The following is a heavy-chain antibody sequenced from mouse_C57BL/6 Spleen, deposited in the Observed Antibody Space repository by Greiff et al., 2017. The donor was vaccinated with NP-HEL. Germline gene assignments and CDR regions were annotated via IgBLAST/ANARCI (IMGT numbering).Heavy chain of an antibody. CDR1: GFTFSSYT. J-gene: IGHJ4*01. D-gene: IGHD3-2*02. V-gene: IGHV5-9*01. CDR3: ARKVDSSGLYYYAMDY. CDR2: ISGGGGNT. Sequence: EVQLVESGGGLVKPGGSLKLSCAASGFTFSSYTMSWVRQTPEKRLEWVATISGGGGNTYYPDSVKGRFTISRDNAKNTLYLQMSSLRSEDTALYYCARKVDSSGLYYYAMDYWGQGTSVTVSS.